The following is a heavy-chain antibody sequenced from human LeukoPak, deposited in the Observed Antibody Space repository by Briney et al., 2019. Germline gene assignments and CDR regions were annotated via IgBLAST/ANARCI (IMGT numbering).Heavy chain of an antibody. CDR1: GYTFTSYG. CDR3: ARRADYYDSSAYYY. D-gene: IGHD3-22*01. V-gene: IGHV1-8*02. J-gene: IGHJ4*02. CDR2: MNPNSGNT. Sequence: ASVKVSCKASGYTFTSYGISWVRQATGQGPEWMGWMNPNSGNTGNAQKFQGRVTMTRNTSISTAYLELSSLRSEDTAVYFCARRADYYDSSAYYYWGQGTLVTVSS.